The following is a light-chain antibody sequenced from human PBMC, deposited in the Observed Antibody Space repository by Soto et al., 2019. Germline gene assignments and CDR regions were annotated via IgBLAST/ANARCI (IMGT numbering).Light chain of an antibody. V-gene: IGKV3-11*01. CDR1: QTISTN. J-gene: IGKJ5*01. CDR3: QQRSIWPLT. CDR2: DAS. Sequence: EIVFTQSPATLSLSPGEGATLSCRASQTISTNLAWYQQKPGQAPRLLIYDASNRATGIPARFSGSGSGTDFTLTISSLEPADFAVYYCQQRSIWPLTFGQGTRLEIK.